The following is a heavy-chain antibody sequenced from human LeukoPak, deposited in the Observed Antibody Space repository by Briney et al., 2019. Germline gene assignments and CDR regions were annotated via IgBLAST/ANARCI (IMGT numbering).Heavy chain of an antibody. CDR2: IYSGDST. V-gene: IGHV3-53*01. J-gene: IGHJ3*02. Sequence: GGSLRLSCVASGFTVSSNYMSWVRQAPGKGLEWVSLIYSGDSTYYADSVRGRFTISRDNSKNTLYLQMNNLRAEGTAVYYCAKVYRDNGDYFAFNIWGQGTMVTVSS. CDR3: AKVYRDNGDYFAFNI. CDR1: GFTVSSNY. D-gene: IGHD4-17*01.